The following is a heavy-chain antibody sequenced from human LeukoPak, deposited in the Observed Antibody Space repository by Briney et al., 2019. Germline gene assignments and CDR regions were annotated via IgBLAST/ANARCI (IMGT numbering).Heavy chain of an antibody. J-gene: IGHJ1*01. CDR1: GGSFSGYY. CDR2: IYTSGST. CDR3: ARGYSSGWSRARAEYFQH. Sequence: PSETLSLTCAVYGGSFSGYYWSWIRQPPGKGLEWIGRIYTSGSTNYNPSLKSRVTISVDTSKNQFSLKLSSVTAADTAVYYCARGYSSGWSRARAEYFQHWGQGTLVTVSS. V-gene: IGHV4-4*08. D-gene: IGHD6-19*01.